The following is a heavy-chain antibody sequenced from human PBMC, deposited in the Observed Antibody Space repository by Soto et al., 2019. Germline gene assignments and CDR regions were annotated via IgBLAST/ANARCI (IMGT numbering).Heavy chain of an antibody. Sequence: LSLTCTVSGGSVSSGSYYWSWIRQPPGKGLEWIGYIYYSGSTNYNPSLKSRVTISVDTSKNQFSLKLSSVTAADTAVYYCARDTYSSGSVNWFDPWGQGTLVTVSS. CDR2: IYYSGST. CDR1: GGSVSSGSYY. V-gene: IGHV4-61*01. J-gene: IGHJ5*02. CDR3: ARDTYSSGSVNWFDP. D-gene: IGHD6-19*01.